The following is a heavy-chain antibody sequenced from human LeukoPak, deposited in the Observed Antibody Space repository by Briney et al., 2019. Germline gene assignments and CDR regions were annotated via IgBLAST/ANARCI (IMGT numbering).Heavy chain of an antibody. CDR2: MNPNSGNT. J-gene: IGHJ6*02. Sequence: GASVKVSCKASGYTFTSYGINWVRQATGQGLEWMGWMNPNSGNTGYAQKFQGRVTMTRNTSISTAYMELSSLRSEDTAVYYCARVWQDLAFFYYGMDVWGQGTTVTVSS. CDR1: GYTFTSYG. V-gene: IGHV1-8*01. D-gene: IGHD3-3*02. CDR3: ARVWQDLAFFYYGMDV.